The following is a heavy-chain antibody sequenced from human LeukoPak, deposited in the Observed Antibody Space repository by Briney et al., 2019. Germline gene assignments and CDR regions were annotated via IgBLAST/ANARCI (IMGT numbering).Heavy chain of an antibody. Sequence: PGGSLRVSCAASGFNVSAKSMSWVRQTPEKGLEWVSVIYSTGITAYADSVKGRFSISRDNSKNTLALQMNSLRVEDTAVYYCARSPHALWFGGGAFDFWGQGTRVTVSS. CDR1: GFNVSAKS. D-gene: IGHD3-10*01. J-gene: IGHJ4*02. CDR3: ARSPHALWFGGGAFDF. V-gene: IGHV3-53*01. CDR2: IYSTGIT.